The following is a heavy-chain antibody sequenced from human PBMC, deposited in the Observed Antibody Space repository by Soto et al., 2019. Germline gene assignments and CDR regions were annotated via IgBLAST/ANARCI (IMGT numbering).Heavy chain of an antibody. CDR1: GFTFSRFW. V-gene: IGHV3-74*03. D-gene: IGHD5-18*01. CDR3: ATLNSFGSDY. Sequence: GGSLRLSCAASGFTFSRFWMHWVRQAPGKGLVWVSRIYSDGSGPMYADSVKGRFTISRDNARSTLYLQMNSLRAEDTAVYYCATLNSFGSDYWGQGTQVTVSS. J-gene: IGHJ4*02. CDR2: IYSDGSGP.